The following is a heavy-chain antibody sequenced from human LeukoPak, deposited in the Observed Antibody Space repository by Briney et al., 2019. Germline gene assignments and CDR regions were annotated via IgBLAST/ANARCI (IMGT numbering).Heavy chain of an antibody. CDR1: GFTFSSYG. D-gene: IGHD6-13*01. CDR3: ARGGSESWYNDY. V-gene: IGHV3-33*01. CDR2: IWYDGSNK. Sequence: PGGSLRLSCAASGFTFSSYGMNWVRQAPGQGLEWVAVIWYDGSNKYYGDSVKGRFTISRDKSKNTLYLQMNRLRAEDTAVYYCARGGSESWYNDYWGQGTLVTVSS. J-gene: IGHJ4*02.